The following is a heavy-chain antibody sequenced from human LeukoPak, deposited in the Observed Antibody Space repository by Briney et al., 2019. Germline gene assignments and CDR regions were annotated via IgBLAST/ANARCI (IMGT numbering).Heavy chain of an antibody. CDR3: ARGYKVLRFLEWQRGYYFDY. Sequence: ASVKVSCKVSGYTLTELSMHWVRQAPGKGLEWMGGFDPEDGETIYAQKFQGRVTMTEDTSTDTAYMELSSLRSEDTAVYYCARGYKVLRFLEWQRGYYFDYWGQGTLVTVSS. D-gene: IGHD3-3*01. J-gene: IGHJ4*02. CDR2: FDPEDGET. V-gene: IGHV1-24*01. CDR1: GYTLTELS.